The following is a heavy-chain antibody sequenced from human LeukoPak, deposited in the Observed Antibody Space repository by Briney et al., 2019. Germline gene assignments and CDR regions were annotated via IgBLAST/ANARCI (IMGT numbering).Heavy chain of an antibody. Sequence: GGSLRLSCAASGFTFSSYAMTWVRQAPGKGLEWVSGISWNSGSIGYADSVKGRFTISRDNAKNSLYLQMNSLRAEDTALYYCAKLGNSGYDRRHDYWGQGTLVTVSS. CDR3: AKLGNSGYDRRHDY. D-gene: IGHD5-12*01. CDR2: ISWNSGSI. CDR1: GFTFSSYA. J-gene: IGHJ4*02. V-gene: IGHV3-9*01.